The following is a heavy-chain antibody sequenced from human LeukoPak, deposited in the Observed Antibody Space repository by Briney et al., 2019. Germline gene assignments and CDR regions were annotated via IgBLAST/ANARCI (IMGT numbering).Heavy chain of an antibody. CDR1: GGSFSGYY. CDR3: ARVVWAGYPYFDY. CDR2: INHSGST. Sequence: SETLSLTCAVYGGSFSGYYWSWIRQPPGKGLEWIGEINHSGSTNYNPSLKSRVTISVDTSKNQFSLKLSSVTAADTAVYYCARVVWAGYPYFDYWGQGTLVTVSS. D-gene: IGHD3/OR15-3a*01. J-gene: IGHJ4*02. V-gene: IGHV4-34*01.